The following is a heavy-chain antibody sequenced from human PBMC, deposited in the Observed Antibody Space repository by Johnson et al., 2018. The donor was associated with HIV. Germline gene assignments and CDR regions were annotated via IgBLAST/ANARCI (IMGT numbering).Heavy chain of an antibody. V-gene: IGHV3-66*01. CDR3: ARENWGQRMNAFDI. Sequence: VQLVESGGGLVQPGGSLRLSCAASGFTFSDYYMSWIRQAPGKGLEWVSVIYSGGNTYYADYVKGRFTISRDNSKNTLYLQMNSLRAEDTAVYYCARENWGQRMNAFDIWGQGTMVTVSS. J-gene: IGHJ3*02. D-gene: IGHD7-27*01. CDR1: GFTFSDYY. CDR2: IYSGGNT.